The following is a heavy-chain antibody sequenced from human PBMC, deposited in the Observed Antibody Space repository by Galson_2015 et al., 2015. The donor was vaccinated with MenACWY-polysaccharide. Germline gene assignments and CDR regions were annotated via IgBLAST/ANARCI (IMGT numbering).Heavy chain of an antibody. CDR3: ARDLSGFGAFGI. CDR2: ISDDGGVK. CDR1: GFTFSTTSYA. J-gene: IGHJ3*02. D-gene: IGHD3-22*01. Sequence: SLRLSCAVSGFTFSTTSYAMHWVRQAPGKGLEWVAIISDDGGVKYYADSVKGRFTISRDNSKNTLYLQMSSLRPEDTALYYCARDLSGFGAFGIWGQATMVTVSS. V-gene: IGHV3-30-3*01.